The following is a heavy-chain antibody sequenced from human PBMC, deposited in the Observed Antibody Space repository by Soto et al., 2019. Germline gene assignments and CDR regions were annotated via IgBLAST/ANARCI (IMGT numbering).Heavy chain of an antibody. CDR2: IYPGDSDT. V-gene: IGHV5-51*01. CDR3: ARHANSYYYMDV. CDR1: GYSFASYW. Sequence: LGESLKISCKGSGYSFASYWIGWVRQMPGKGLEWMGIIYPGDSDTRYSPSFQGQVTISADKSTNTASLQWSSLKASDTAMYYCARHANSYYYMDVWGKGTTVTVS. J-gene: IGHJ6*03.